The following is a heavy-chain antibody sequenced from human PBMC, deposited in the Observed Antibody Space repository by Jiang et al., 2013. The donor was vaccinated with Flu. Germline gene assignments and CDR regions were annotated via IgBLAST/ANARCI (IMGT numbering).Heavy chain of an antibody. CDR3: ARDRAQYYDYVWGSYRNGMDV. CDR2: INAGNGNT. V-gene: IGHV1-3*01. Sequence: EVKKPGASVKVSCKASGYTFTSYAMHWVRQAPGQRLEWMGWINAGNGNTKYSQKFQGRVTITRDTSASTAYMELSSLRSEDTAVYYCARDRAQYYDYVWGSYRNGMDVWGQGTTVTVSS. J-gene: IGHJ6*02. CDR1: GYTFTSYA. D-gene: IGHD3-16*01.